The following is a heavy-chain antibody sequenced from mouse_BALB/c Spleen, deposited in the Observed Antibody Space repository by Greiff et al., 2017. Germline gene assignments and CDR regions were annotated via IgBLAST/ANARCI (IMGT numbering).Heavy chain of an antibody. CDR1: GYTFSSYG. D-gene: IGHD2-2*01. Sequence: VNVVESGAELMQPGASVKISCKAAGYTFSSYGIAWVKQRPGHGLEWVGEILPGSGSINYTEKVKGKATFTADTASNTAYMQLSSLTSEDSSVYYCRLWLRRAWFAYWGQGTLVTVSA. V-gene: IGHV1-9*01. J-gene: IGHJ3*01. CDR3: RLWLRRAWFAY. CDR2: ILPGSGSI.